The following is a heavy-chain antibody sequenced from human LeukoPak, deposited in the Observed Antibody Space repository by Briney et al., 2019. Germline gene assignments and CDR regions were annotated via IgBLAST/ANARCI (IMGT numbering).Heavy chain of an antibody. Sequence: PSGGSLRLSCAASGFTFSSYAMHWVRQAPGKGLEWVANIKQDGSKKSYVDSVKGRFTISRDNAKNSLYLQMNSLRAEDTAIYYCTRVGYIDEGIDYWGQGTLVTVSS. D-gene: IGHD5-24*01. CDR2: IKQDGSKK. CDR3: TRVGYIDEGIDY. V-gene: IGHV3-7*04. CDR1: GFTFSSYA. J-gene: IGHJ4*02.